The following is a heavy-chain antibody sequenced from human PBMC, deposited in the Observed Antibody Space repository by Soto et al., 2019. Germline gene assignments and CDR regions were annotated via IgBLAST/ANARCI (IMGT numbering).Heavy chain of an antibody. CDR1: GFTFRSYW. CDR2: INSDGSST. CDR3: ARDETQTFRSFVHYYGVDV. Sequence: GGSLGRSCAASGFTFRSYWMHWVRQAPGKGLVWVSHINSDGSSTNYADSVKGRFTISRDNAKNTLFLQMNSLSTEDTAVYYCARDETQTFRSFVHYYGVDVWGQGTTVTVSS. V-gene: IGHV3-74*01. D-gene: IGHD3-10*01. J-gene: IGHJ6*02.